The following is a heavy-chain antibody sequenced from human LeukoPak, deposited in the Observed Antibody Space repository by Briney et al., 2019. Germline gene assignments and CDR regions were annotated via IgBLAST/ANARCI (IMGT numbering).Heavy chain of an antibody. Sequence: SETLSLTCAVSGYSISSGYYWGWIRQPPGKGLAWIGSLYHSGRIYYNPSLKSRVTISVDTSKNQFSLKLSSVTAADTAVYYCARLPWSVWYFDLWGRGTLVTVSS. V-gene: IGHV4-38-2*01. J-gene: IGHJ2*01. CDR1: GYSISSGYY. CDR2: LYHSGRI. D-gene: IGHD2-8*01. CDR3: ARLPWSVWYFDL.